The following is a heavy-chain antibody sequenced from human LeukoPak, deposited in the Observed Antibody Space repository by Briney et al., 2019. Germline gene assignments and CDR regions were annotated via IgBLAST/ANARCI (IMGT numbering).Heavy chain of an antibody. D-gene: IGHD1-26*01. CDR2: ISASGVMT. V-gene: IGHV3-23*01. CDR3: AKDRSIGTYYTFDH. CDR1: GFTFSSYG. J-gene: IGHJ4*02. Sequence: GGTLRLSCAASGFTFSSYGMTWVRQAPGKGLEWVSSISASGVMTYYADSVKGRFTVSRDNSKNSLYLQMSSLTAADTAVYYCAKDRSIGTYYTFDHWGQGTLVTVSS.